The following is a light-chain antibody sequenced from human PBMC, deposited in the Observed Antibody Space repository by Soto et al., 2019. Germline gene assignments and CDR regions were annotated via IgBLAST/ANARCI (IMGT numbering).Light chain of an antibody. CDR2: EVS. CDR3: SPYAGRNNYV. J-gene: IGLJ1*01. Sequence: QSALTQPPSASGSPGQSVTISCTGTSSDVGGYNYVSWYQQHPGKAPKLMIYEVSKRPSGVPVRFSGSKSGNTASLTVSRLQDKDEPAPYCSPYAGRNNYVFGTGTKVTV. V-gene: IGLV2-8*01. CDR1: SSDVGGYNY.